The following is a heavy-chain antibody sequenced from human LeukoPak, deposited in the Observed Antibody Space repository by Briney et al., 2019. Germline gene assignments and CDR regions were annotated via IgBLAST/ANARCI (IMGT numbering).Heavy chain of an antibody. Sequence: SETLSLTCAVYGGSFSGYYWSWIRQPPGKGLEWIGEINHSGSTNYNPSLKSRVTISVDTSKNQFSLKLSSVTAADTAVYYCARIDNVDYLDYWGQGTLVTVSS. D-gene: IGHD2-21*01. CDR3: ARIDNVDYLDY. CDR1: GGSFSGYY. J-gene: IGHJ4*02. V-gene: IGHV4-34*01. CDR2: INHSGST.